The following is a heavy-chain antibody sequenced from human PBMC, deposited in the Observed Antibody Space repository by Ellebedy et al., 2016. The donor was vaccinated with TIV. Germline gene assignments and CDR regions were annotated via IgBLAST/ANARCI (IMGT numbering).Heavy chain of an antibody. J-gene: IGHJ6*02. CDR3: AKDPDTAMVVYYYYYDIDV. CDR2: ILADGSTK. D-gene: IGHD5-18*01. CDR1: EFTLSKFG. V-gene: IGHV3-30*02. Sequence: GESLKISXAASEFTLSKFGMHWVRQAPGKGLEWVAIILADGSTKHYADSVKGRFAISRDNAKNTLYLEMNSLRGEDTAMYYCAKDPDTAMVVYYYYYDIDVWGQGTTVTVSS.